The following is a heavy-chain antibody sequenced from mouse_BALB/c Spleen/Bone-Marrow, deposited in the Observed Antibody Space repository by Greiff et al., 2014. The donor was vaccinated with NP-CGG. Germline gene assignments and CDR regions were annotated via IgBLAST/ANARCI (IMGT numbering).Heavy chain of an antibody. J-gene: IGHJ3*01. D-gene: IGHD1-1*01. CDR3: ARGSYYYGSSSPWFAY. Sequence: DLVKPGASVKLPCKASGYTFTSYGINWIKQRPGQGLEWIGRIPPGSGTTYYNEMFKGKATLTVDTSSTTAYIQLSSLSSEDSAVYFCARGSYYYGSSSPWFAYWGQGTLVTVSA. CDR2: IPPGSGTT. V-gene: IGHV1S41*01. CDR1: GYTFTSYG.